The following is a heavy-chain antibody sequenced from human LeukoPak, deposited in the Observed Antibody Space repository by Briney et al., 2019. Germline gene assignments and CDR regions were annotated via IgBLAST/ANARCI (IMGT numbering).Heavy chain of an antibody. CDR2: IYYSGST. D-gene: IGHD5-18*01. J-gene: IGHJ4*02. CDR3: ARVTGGYSYGPFDY. Sequence: PSETLSLTCTVSGGSISSGNYYWSWIRQPPGKGLEWIGYIYYSGSTNYNPSLKSRVTISVDTSKNQFSLKLSSVTAADTAVYYCARVTGGYSYGPFDYWGQGTLVTVSS. V-gene: IGHV4-61*01. CDR1: GGSISSGNYY.